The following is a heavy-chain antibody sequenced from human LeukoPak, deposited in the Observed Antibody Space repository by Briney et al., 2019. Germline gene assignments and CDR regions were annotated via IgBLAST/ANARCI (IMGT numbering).Heavy chain of an antibody. V-gene: IGHV4-59*08. CDR3: ASSIAAAGPFDY. J-gene: IGHJ4*02. CDR1: GGSISNYY. Sequence: SETLSLTCTVSGGSISNYYWSWIRQPPGKGLEWIGYIYYSGSTNYNPSLKSRVTISVDTSKNQFSLKLSSVTAADTAVYYCASSIAAAGPFDYWGQGTLVTVSS. CDR2: IYYSGST. D-gene: IGHD6-13*01.